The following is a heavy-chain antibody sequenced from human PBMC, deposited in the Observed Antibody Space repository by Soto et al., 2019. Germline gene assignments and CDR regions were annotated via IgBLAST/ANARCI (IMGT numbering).Heavy chain of an antibody. D-gene: IGHD6-6*01. Sequence: PGGSLRLSCAASGFTFSSYGMHWVRQAPGKGLEWVAVISYDGSNKYYADSVKGRFTISRDNSKNTLYLQMNSLRAEDTAVYYCAKGAYSSSLYSPYGMDVWGQATTVTVSS. J-gene: IGHJ6*02. CDR3: AKGAYSSSLYSPYGMDV. CDR1: GFTFSSYG. V-gene: IGHV3-30*18. CDR2: ISYDGSNK.